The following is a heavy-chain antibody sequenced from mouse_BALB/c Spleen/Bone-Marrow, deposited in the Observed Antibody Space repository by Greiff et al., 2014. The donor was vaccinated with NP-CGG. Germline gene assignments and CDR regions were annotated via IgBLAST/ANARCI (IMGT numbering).Heavy chain of an antibody. CDR2: ISYSGSA. CDR3: ARRAYYFDY. CDR1: GYSITRDHA. Sequence: VQLQQSGPGLGKPSQSLSLTCTVTGYSITRDHAWEWVRQFSGKKMEWMGYISYSGSASYNPTLKSRISITRDTSQNQFFLQLSSVTTEDTATYYCARRAYYFDYWGQGTTLTVSS. D-gene: IGHD3-1*01. J-gene: IGHJ2*01. V-gene: IGHV3-2*02.